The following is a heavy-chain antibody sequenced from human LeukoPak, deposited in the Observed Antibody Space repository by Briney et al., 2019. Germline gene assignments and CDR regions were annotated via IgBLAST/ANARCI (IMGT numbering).Heavy chain of an antibody. J-gene: IGHJ4*02. CDR2: IYSSGNT. CDR3: ARDGLWFGELSLFDY. CDR1: GFTVSSHY. Sequence: GGSLRLSCAASGFTVSSHYMTWVRQAPGKGLEWVSGIYSSGNTYYADSVKGRFTISRDNSKSTLYLQMNSLRVEDTAVYYCARDGLWFGELSLFDYWGQGTLVTVSS. D-gene: IGHD3-10*01. V-gene: IGHV3-66*01.